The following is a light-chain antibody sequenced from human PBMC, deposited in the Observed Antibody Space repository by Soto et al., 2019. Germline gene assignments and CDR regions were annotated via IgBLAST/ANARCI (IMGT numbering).Light chain of an antibody. CDR2: GAS. CDR1: QTVGDN. Sequence: EIVITQSPATLSVSPGERATLSCRASQTVGDNLAWYQHKPGQAPRLLIYGASTRATGIPARFSGGGSGTEFTLTITSLQSEDFAVYYCQQYENWPPYTFGQGTKVDIK. CDR3: QQYENWPPYT. V-gene: IGKV3-15*01. J-gene: IGKJ1*01.